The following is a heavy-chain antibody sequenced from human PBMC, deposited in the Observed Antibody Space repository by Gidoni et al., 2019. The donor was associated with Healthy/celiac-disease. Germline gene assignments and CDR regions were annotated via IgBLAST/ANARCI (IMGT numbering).Heavy chain of an antibody. V-gene: IGHV3-15*01. Sequence: EVQLVESGGGLVKPGGSLRLSCAAAGFTFSNAWMSWVRQAPGKGLEWVGRIKSKTDGGTTDYAAPVKGRFTISRDDSKNTLYLQMNSLKTEDTAVYYCTTDTFYYDSSGYYADFDYWGQGTLVTVSS. CDR3: TTDTFYYDSSGYYADFDY. D-gene: IGHD3-22*01. J-gene: IGHJ4*02. CDR2: IKSKTDGGTT. CDR1: GFTFSNAW.